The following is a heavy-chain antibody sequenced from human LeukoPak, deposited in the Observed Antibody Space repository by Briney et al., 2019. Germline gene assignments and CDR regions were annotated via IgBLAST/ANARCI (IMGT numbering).Heavy chain of an antibody. Sequence: KPGGSLRLSCAASGFTFSDYYTSWIRQAPGKGLEWVSYISSSGSTIYYADSVKGRFTISRDNAKNSLYLQMNNLRAEDTAVYYCARDSDVVPAYYFDYWGQGTLVTVSS. CDR2: ISSSGSTI. CDR3: ARDSDVVPAYYFDY. D-gene: IGHD2-2*01. V-gene: IGHV3-11*04. J-gene: IGHJ4*02. CDR1: GFTFSDYY.